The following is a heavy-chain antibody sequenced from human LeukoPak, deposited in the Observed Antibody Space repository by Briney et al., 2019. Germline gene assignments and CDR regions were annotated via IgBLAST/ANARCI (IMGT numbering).Heavy chain of an antibody. CDR2: FYPEDGGI. D-gene: IGHD1-26*01. CDR1: EYTLTELS. J-gene: IGHJ3*02. Sequence: ASVKVSCKVSEYTLTELSMHWVRQAPGKGLEWLGGFYPEDGGIIYAQKFQGRVTMSDDTSTDTAYMELGSLRSDDTAVYYCAADRGDYSGSYWTAFDIWGQGTMVTVAS. V-gene: IGHV1-24*01. CDR3: AADRGDYSGSYWTAFDI.